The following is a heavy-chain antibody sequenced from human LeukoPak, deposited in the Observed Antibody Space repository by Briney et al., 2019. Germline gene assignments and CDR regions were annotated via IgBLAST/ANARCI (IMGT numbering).Heavy chain of an antibody. CDR1: GYTFTSYD. V-gene: IGHV1-8*01. CDR3: ARMVATRDLLNY. J-gene: IGHJ4*02. Sequence: ASVTVSCTASGYTFTSYDINWVRQATGQGLEWMGWMNPNSGNTGYAQKFQGRVTMTRNTSISTAYMELSSLRSEDTAVYYCARMVATRDLLNYWGQGTLVTVSS. CDR2: MNPNSGNT. D-gene: IGHD5-12*01.